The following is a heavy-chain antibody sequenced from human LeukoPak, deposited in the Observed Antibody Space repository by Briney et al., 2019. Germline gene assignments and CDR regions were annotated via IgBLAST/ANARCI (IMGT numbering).Heavy chain of an antibody. J-gene: IGHJ4*02. D-gene: IGHD2-2*01. Sequence: GGSLRLSCAASGFTVSSNYMSWVRQAPGKGLEWVSVIYSGGSTYYADSVKGRFTISRDNSKNTPYLQMNSLRAEDTAVYYCAKDPRDIVVVVPAAGFDYWGQGTLVTVSS. CDR2: IYSGGST. CDR1: GFTVSSNY. V-gene: IGHV3-53*01. CDR3: AKDPRDIVVVVPAAGFDY.